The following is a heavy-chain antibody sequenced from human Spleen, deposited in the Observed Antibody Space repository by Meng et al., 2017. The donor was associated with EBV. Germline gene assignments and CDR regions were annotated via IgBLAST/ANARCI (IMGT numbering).Heavy chain of an antibody. V-gene: IGHV1-8*01. CDR2: MSPNSGNT. D-gene: IGHD2/OR15-2a*01. CDR3: ARGSGLSDY. J-gene: IGHJ4*02. Sequence: HGQLVQPGSEVKKPGASVKVSCKASGYTFTTYDINWVRQAPGQGLEWMGWMSPNSGNTGYAQKFQGRVTMTSDTSISTAYMELSGLRSDDTAVYYCARGSGLSDYWGRGTLVTVSS. CDR1: GYTFTTYD.